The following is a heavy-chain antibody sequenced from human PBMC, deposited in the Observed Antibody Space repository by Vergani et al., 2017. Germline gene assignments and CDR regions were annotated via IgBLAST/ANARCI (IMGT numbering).Heavy chain of an antibody. CDR2: ISSSSSTI. CDR1: GFTFSSYS. V-gene: IGHV3-48*01. J-gene: IGHJ6*02. D-gene: IGHD3-3*01. Sequence: EVQLLESGGGLVQPGGSLRLSCAASGFTFSSYSMNWVRQAPGKGLEWVSYISSSSSTIYYADSVKGRFTISRDNAKNSLYLQMNSLRAEDTAVYYCARARRYDFWSGYPTSYGMDVWGQGTTVTVSS. CDR3: ARARRYDFWSGYPTSYGMDV.